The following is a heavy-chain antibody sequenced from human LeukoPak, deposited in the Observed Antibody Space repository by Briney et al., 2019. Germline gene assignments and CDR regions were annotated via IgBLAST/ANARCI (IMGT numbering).Heavy chain of an antibody. J-gene: IGHJ4*02. V-gene: IGHV1-18*01. CDR2: ISGYNGNR. D-gene: IGHD3-3*01. CDR1: DYTFVSFG. CDR3: ARVPTVFGVEPEKNHFDL. Sequence: ASVKVSCKASDYTFVSFGITWVRQAPGQGLEWMGWISGYNGNRKIAQKFQGRVTLTTDSSTSTAYMELGNLKSDDTAVYFCARVPTVFGVEPEKNHFDLWGQGTLVIVSS.